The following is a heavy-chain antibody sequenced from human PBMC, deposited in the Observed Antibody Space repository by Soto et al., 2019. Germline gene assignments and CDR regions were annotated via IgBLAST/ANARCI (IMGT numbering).Heavy chain of an antibody. CDR2: IDPSDSYT. CDR3: AKLAVAGYYYYGMDV. Sequence: PGESLKISCKGSGYSFTIYCISWVLQMPWKGLEWMGRIDPSDSYTNYSPSFQGHVTISADKSISTAYLQWSSLKASDTAMYYCAKLAVAGYYYYGMDVWGQGTTVTVSS. V-gene: IGHV5-10-1*01. D-gene: IGHD6-19*01. CDR1: GYSFTIYC. J-gene: IGHJ6*02.